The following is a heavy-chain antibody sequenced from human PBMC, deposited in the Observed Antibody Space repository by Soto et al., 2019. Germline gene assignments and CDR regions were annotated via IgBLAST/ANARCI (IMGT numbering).Heavy chain of an antibody. D-gene: IGHD3-22*01. CDR3: ARVGPNYYDSSGYYYARYGMDV. CDR1: GGTFSSYA. J-gene: IGHJ6*02. Sequence: SVKVSCKASGGTFSSYAISWVRQAPGQGLEWMGGIIPIFGTANYAQKFQGRVTITADESTSTAYMELSSLRSEDTAVYYCARVGPNYYDSSGYYYARYGMDVWGQGTTVTVSS. CDR2: IIPIFGTA. V-gene: IGHV1-69*13.